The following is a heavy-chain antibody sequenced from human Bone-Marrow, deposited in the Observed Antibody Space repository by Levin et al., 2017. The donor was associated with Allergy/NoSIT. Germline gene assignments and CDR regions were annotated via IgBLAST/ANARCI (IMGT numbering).Heavy chain of an antibody. CDR1: GGAFSNYG. Sequence: SVKVSCKVSGGAFSNYGITWVRLAPGQGLEWMGGIIPIFGTPNYAQNFQGRVTIIADESTSTAYMELSNLRSEDTALYYCAREATTVGIFDYWGQGTLVTVSS. CDR2: IIPIFGTP. CDR3: AREATTVGIFDY. V-gene: IGHV1-69*13. D-gene: IGHD4-23*01. J-gene: IGHJ4*02.